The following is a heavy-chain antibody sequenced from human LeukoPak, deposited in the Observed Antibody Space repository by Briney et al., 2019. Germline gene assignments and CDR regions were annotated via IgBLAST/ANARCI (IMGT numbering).Heavy chain of an antibody. V-gene: IGHV1-8*03. D-gene: IGHD6-6*01. CDR3: ARGGPPGAAQTAFDP. CDR2: MSPYTANT. Sequence: ASVKVSCKTSGYSFTDYDINWVRQATGQGLEWMGCMSPYTANTGYAQKFQGRVTITRDTSMTTAYMELSSLTSEDTAVYYCARGGPPGAAQTAFDPWGQGTLVTVSS. CDR1: GYSFTDYD. J-gene: IGHJ5*02.